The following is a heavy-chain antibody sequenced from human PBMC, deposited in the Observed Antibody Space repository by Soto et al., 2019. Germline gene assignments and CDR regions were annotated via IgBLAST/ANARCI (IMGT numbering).Heavy chain of an antibody. Sequence: GASVKVSCKASGYTFTSYYLHWVRQAPGQGLEWMAMINPSSGSTSFAQRFQDRVTLTRDTSTGTVDMELSSLRSDDTAVYYCAKGDSSAYRYFYCYYGMDVWGQGTTVTVSS. CDR3: AKGDSSAYRYFYCYYGMDV. D-gene: IGHD3-22*01. CDR1: GYTFTSYY. J-gene: IGHJ6*02. V-gene: IGHV1-46*01. CDR2: INPSSGST.